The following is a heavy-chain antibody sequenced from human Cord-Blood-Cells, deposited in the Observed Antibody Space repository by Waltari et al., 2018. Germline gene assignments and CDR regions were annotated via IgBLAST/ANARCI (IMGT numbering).Heavy chain of an antibody. CDR2: IYTSGIT. V-gene: IGHV4-61*09. CDR3: ARDQGGSSSWYDAFDI. J-gene: IGHJ3*02. Sequence: QVQLQESGPGLVKPSQTLSLTCTVSGGSISSGSYYWSWIRQPAGKGLEWIGYIYTSGITNYNPSLRSRVTISVDTSKNQFSLKLSSVTAADTAVYYCARDQGGSSSWYDAFDIWGQGTMVTVSS. D-gene: IGHD6-13*01. CDR1: GGSISSGSYY.